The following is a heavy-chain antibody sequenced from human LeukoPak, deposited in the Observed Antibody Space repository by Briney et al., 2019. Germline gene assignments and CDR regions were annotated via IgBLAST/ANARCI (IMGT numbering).Heavy chain of an antibody. CDR3: ARDRGPGVGATGYYFHY. V-gene: IGHV4-39*07. Sequence: SETLSLTCTVSGGSISSSSYYWGWIRQPPGKGLEWIGSIYHSGSTYYNPSLKTRVTISVDTSKNQFSLKLSSVTAADTAVYYCARDRGPGVGATGYYFHYWGQGTLVTVSS. CDR1: GGSISSSSYY. J-gene: IGHJ4*02. CDR2: IYHSGST. D-gene: IGHD1-26*01.